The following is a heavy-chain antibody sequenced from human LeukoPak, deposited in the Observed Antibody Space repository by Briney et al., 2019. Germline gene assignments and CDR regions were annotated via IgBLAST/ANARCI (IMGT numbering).Heavy chain of an antibody. CDR3: ARDQGGGSHRHAFDI. V-gene: IGHV3-23*01. CDR2: IRSSGDDT. D-gene: IGHD3-16*01. Sequence: GGSLRLSCTASGFTFRNYVMSWVRQAPGKGLEWVSSIRSSGDDTSSADSVKGRFTIFRDNSKSTLYLQMNSLRAEDTAIYYCARDQGGGSHRHAFDIWGQGTMVTVSS. CDR1: GFTFRNYV. J-gene: IGHJ3*02.